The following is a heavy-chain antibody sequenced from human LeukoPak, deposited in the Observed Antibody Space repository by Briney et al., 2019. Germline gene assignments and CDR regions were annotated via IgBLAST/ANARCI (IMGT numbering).Heavy chain of an antibody. J-gene: IGHJ6*03. D-gene: IGHD2-8*01. CDR1: GFSFSSYG. CDR2: IRYDGSNK. CDR3: ARDTAWYTAHYYMDV. Sequence: GSLRLSCAASGFSFSSYGMQWVRQAPGKGPEGVAFIRYDGSNKYYADSGKGRFTIPRDNAKKTVYLEMNRQRDEDTAVYYCARDTAWYTAHYYMDVWGKGTTVTVSS. V-gene: IGHV3-30*02.